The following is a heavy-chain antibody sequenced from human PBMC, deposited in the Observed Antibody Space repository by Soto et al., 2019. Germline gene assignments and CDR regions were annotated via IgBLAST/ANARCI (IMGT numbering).Heavy chain of an antibody. CDR1: GYTFTSYY. CDR3: ARAVRDSSSPYYFDY. Sequence: GASVKVSCKASGYTFTSYYMHWVRQAPEQGLEWMGIINPSGGSTSYAQKFQGRVTMTRDTSTSTVYMELSSLRSEDTAVYYCARAVRDSSSPYYFDYWGQGTLVTVSS. V-gene: IGHV1-46*01. D-gene: IGHD6-13*01. J-gene: IGHJ4*02. CDR2: INPSGGST.